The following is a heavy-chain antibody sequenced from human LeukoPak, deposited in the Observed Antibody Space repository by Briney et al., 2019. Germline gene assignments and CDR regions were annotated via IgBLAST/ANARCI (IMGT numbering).Heavy chain of an antibody. CDR1: GFTFSSYA. V-gene: IGHV3-23*01. Sequence: GGSLRLSCAASGFTFSSYAMSWVRQAPGKGLEWVSAISGSGGSTYYAGSVKGRFTISRDNSKNTLYLQMNSLRAEDTAVYYCAKARYSGSYWWVFDYWDQGTLVTVSS. CDR3: AKARYSGSYWWVFDY. D-gene: IGHD1-26*01. J-gene: IGHJ4*02. CDR2: ISGSGGST.